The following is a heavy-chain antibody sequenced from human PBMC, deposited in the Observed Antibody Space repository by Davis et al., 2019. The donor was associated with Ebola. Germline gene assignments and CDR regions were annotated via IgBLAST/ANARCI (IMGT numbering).Heavy chain of an antibody. V-gene: IGHV1-69*13. CDR3: AKDRYYDNNPLYYESEC. CDR1: GYTFTSYG. D-gene: IGHD3-22*01. J-gene: IGHJ4*02. Sequence: SVKVSCKASGYTFTSYGISWVRQAPGQGLEWMGGIIPIFGTANYAQRFQGRVTITADESRTTAYMELSSLRSEDTAVYYCAKDRYYDNNPLYYESECWGQGTLVTVSS. CDR2: IIPIFGTA.